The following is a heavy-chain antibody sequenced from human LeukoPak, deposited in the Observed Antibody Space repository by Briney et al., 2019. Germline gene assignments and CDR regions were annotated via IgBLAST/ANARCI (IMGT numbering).Heavy chain of an antibody. J-gene: IGHJ4*02. CDR1: GGSISSGDYY. D-gene: IGHD3-16*02. CDR2: IYYSGST. Sequence: SETLSLTCTVSGGSISSGDYYWSWIRQPPGKGLEWIGYIYYSGSTYYNPSLKSRVTMSVDTSKNQFSLELSSVTAADTAVYYCARVSYDYVWGSYLPFDYWGQGTLVTVSS. V-gene: IGHV4-30-4*08. CDR3: ARVSYDYVWGSYLPFDY.